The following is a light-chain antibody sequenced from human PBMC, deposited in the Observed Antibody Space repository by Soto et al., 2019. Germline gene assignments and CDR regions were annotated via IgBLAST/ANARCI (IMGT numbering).Light chain of an antibody. CDR3: QQRSNWPPIT. CDR1: QTISSS. V-gene: IGKV3-11*01. Sequence: EIVLAQSPATLSLSPGERATLSCRASQTISSSLAWYQQKPGQSPRLLIYDASNRASGVPPRFSGSGSGTDFTLSISSTEPEDFAVYYCQQRSNWPPITFGQGTRLEIK. CDR2: DAS. J-gene: IGKJ5*01.